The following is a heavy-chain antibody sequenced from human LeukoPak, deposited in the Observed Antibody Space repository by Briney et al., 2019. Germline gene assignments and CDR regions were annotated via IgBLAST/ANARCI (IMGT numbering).Heavy chain of an antibody. CDR1: GFTFSSYA. V-gene: IGHV3-23*01. CDR3: AKSIVVVPAAIFDY. CDR2: ISGSGGST. J-gene: IGHJ4*02. Sequence: GGSLRLSCAASGFTFSSYAMHWVRQAPGKGLEWVSAISGSGGSTYYADSVKGRFTISSDNSKNTLYLQMNSLRAEDTAVYYCAKSIVVVPAAIFDYWGQGTLVTVSS. D-gene: IGHD2-2*01.